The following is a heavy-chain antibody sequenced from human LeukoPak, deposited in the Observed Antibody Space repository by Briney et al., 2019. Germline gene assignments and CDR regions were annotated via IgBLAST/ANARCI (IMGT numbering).Heavy chain of an antibody. D-gene: IGHD5-12*01. CDR3: ARDGYDADGYLDY. CDR2: IIPIFGSA. Sequence: GSSVKVSCKASGGSGGSFSNHGINWVRQAPGHGLEWMGSIIPIFGSANYAQKFQGRVTITRDTSASVVYMELSSLRYEDTAVYYCARDGYDADGYLDYWGQGALVPVSS. CDR1: GGSGGSFSNHG. V-gene: IGHV1-69*05. J-gene: IGHJ4*02.